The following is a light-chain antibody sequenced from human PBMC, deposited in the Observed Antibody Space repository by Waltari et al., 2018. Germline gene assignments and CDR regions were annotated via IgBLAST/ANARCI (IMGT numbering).Light chain of an antibody. J-gene: IGKJ1*01. Sequence: DIVLTQSPGTLSLSRGERATLACRASQSVSRTLAWYQQKPGQAPRLLIYDASSRATGIPDRFSGSGSGTDFSLTITRLEPEDFAVYYCQHYVSLPVTFGQGTKVEIK. CDR2: DAS. V-gene: IGKV3-20*01. CDR3: QHYVSLPVT. CDR1: QSVSRT.